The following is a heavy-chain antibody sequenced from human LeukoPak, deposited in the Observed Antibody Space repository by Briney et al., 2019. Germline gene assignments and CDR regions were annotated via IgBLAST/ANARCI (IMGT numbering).Heavy chain of an antibody. CDR1: GFTFSDHY. J-gene: IGHJ6*02. CDR3: FLHYYGMDV. Sequence: GGSLRLSCAASGFTFSDHYMDWVRQAPGKELEWVGRTRNKANSYTTEYAASVKGRFTISRDDSKNSLYLQMNSLKTEDTAVYYCFLHYYGMDVWGQGTTVTVSS. CDR2: TRNKANSYTT. V-gene: IGHV3-72*01.